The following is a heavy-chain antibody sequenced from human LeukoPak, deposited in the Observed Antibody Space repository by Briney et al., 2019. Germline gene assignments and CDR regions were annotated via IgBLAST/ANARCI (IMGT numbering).Heavy chain of an antibody. CDR2: IYYSGST. V-gene: IGHV4-39*07. Sequence: PSETLSLTCTVSGGSISSSSYYWGWIRQPPGKGLEWIGSIYYSGSTYYNPSLKSRVTISVDTSKNQFSLKLSSVTAADTAVYYCATGYCSGGSCYGYWYFDLWGRGTLVTVSS. D-gene: IGHD2-15*01. CDR1: GGSISSSSYY. CDR3: ATGYCSGGSCYGYWYFDL. J-gene: IGHJ2*01.